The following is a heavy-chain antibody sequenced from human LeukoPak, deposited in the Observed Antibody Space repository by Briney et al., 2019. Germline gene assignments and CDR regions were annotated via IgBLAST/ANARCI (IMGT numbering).Heavy chain of an antibody. J-gene: IGHJ5*02. CDR1: GDSISDYY. Sequence: SETLSLTCTVSGDSISDYYWSWIRQPPGKGLEWIGEFYYSGSTHYNPSLKSRVTISVDTSKNQFSLSLRSVTTADTAVYFCARELDGNGGWFDPWGQGTLVIVSS. CDR2: FYYSGST. D-gene: IGHD3-10*01. V-gene: IGHV4-59*01. CDR3: ARELDGNGGWFDP.